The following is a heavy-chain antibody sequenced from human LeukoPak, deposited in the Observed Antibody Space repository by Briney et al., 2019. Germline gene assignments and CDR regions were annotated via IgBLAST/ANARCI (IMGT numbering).Heavy chain of an antibody. D-gene: IGHD2-2*01. CDR2: ISAYNGNT. J-gene: IGHJ4*02. V-gene: IGHV1-18*01. Sequence: ASVKVSCKASGYTFTSYGISWVRQAPGQGLEWMGWISAYNGNTNYAQKLQGRVTMTTNTSTSTAYMELRSLRSDDTAVYYCARDAGFYCSSTSCYEIDYGGQGTLVTVSS. CDR1: GYTFTSYG. CDR3: ARDAGFYCSSTSCYEIDY.